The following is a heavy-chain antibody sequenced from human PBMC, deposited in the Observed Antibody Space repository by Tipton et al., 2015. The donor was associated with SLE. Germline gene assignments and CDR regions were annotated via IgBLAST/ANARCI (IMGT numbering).Heavy chain of an antibody. J-gene: IGHJ6*02. D-gene: IGHD2-21*01. CDR2: IYYSGST. V-gene: IGHV4-61*01. CDR1: GYSISSGYY. CDR3: ARCGGGYGMDV. Sequence: TLSLTCTVSGYSISSGYYWGWIRQPPGKGLEWIGYIYYSGSTNYNPSLKSRVAISVDTSKNQFTLKLNSVTTADTAVYYCARCGGGYGMDVWGQGTTVTVSS.